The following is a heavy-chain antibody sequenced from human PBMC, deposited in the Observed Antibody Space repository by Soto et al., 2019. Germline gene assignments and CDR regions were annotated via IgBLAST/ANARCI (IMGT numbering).Heavy chain of an antibody. Sequence: EFGATVVNPTQTLTLTRPFSGLLLRTPGAGGGGIRQPPGKALEWLALIYWNDDKRYSPSLKSRLTITKDTSKNQVVLTMTNMDPVDTATYYCAHGGAIAVAGNDVDYWGQGTLVTVSS. CDR1: GLLLRTPGAG. D-gene: IGHD6-19*01. CDR2: IYWNDDK. V-gene: IGHV2-5*01. J-gene: IGHJ4*02. CDR3: AHGGAIAVAGNDVDY.